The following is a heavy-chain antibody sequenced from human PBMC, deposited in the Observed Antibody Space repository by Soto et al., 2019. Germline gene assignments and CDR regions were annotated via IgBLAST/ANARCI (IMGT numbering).Heavy chain of an antibody. CDR3: ARDGLNIVVVVAANYYYYYGMDV. CDR1: GYTFTSYY. D-gene: IGHD2-15*01. V-gene: IGHV1-46*01. CDR2: INPSGGST. J-gene: IGHJ6*02. Sequence: QVQLVQSGAEVKKPGASVKVSCKASGYTFTSYYMHWVRQAPGQGLEWMGIINPSGGSTSYAQKFQCRVTMTRDTSTSTVYMELSSLRSEDTAVYYCARDGLNIVVVVAANYYYYYGMDVWGQGTTVTVSS.